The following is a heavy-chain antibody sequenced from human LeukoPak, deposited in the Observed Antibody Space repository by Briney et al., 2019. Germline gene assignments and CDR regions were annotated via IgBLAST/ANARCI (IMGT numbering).Heavy chain of an antibody. CDR3: ARVELAGYNADY. CDR2: MNPNSGNT. CDR1: GYTFTSYD. J-gene: IGHJ4*02. Sequence: ALVKVSCKASGYTFTSYDINWVRQATGQGLEWMGWMNPNSGNTGYAQKFQGRVTMTRNTSISTAYMELSSLRSEDTAVYYCARVELAGYNADYWGQGTLVTVSS. V-gene: IGHV1-8*01. D-gene: IGHD5-24*01.